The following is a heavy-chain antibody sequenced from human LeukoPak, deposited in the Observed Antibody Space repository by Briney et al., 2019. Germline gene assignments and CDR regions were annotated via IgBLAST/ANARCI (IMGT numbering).Heavy chain of an antibody. V-gene: IGHV3-7*03. CDR2: IKENGNEQ. Sequence: GGSLRLSCEASGFTFTSYWMSWVRQAPGKGPEWVAHIKENGNEQYYADSVKGRFTISRDNVKQSLGLQMNSLRAEDTAVYYCAKAPPYKKYFDYWGQGTLVTVSS. J-gene: IGHJ4*02. D-gene: IGHD1-1*01. CDR3: AKAPPYKKYFDY. CDR1: GFTFTSYW.